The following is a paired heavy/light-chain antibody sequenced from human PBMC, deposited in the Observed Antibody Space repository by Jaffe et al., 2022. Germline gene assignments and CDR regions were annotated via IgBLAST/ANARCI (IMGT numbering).Light chain of an antibody. CDR2: MGS. CDR1: QSLLYSNGYNY. V-gene: IGKV2-28*01. CDR3: MQDLKAET. Sequence: DIVMTQSPLSLPVTPGEPASISCRSSQSLLYSNGYNYLDWYVQKPGQSPQLLIYMGSYRAPGVPDRFSGSGSGTDFTLKISRVEAEDVGVYYCMQDLKAETFGQGTKVEIK. J-gene: IGKJ1*01.
Heavy chain of an antibody. CDR1: GYTFSDYN. CDR3: TRKYCSGGLCSFDY. V-gene: IGHV1-2*02. D-gene: IGHD2-15*01. CDR2: ISPNNGAT. J-gene: IGHJ4*02. Sequence: QVQLVQSGAEVKKPGASVKVSCKASGYTFSDYNMHWVRQAPGQGLEWMGWISPNNGATKYAQKSQGRVTMTRDTSINTVYMEVGSLRFDDTAFYFCTRKYCSGGLCSFDYWGQGTLITVSS.